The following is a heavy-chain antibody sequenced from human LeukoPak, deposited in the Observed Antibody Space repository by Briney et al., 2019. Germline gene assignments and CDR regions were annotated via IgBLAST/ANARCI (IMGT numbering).Heavy chain of an antibody. V-gene: IGHV3-7*01. Sequence: GGSLRLSCAASGFTFSSYWMSWVRQAPGKGLEWVANIKQDGSEKYYVDSVKGRFTISRDNSKNTLYLQMNSLRAEDTAVYYCARDSITIFGVAAYFDYWGQGTLVTVSS. CDR3: ARDSITIFGVAAYFDY. J-gene: IGHJ4*02. CDR1: GFTFSSYW. D-gene: IGHD3-3*01. CDR2: IKQDGSEK.